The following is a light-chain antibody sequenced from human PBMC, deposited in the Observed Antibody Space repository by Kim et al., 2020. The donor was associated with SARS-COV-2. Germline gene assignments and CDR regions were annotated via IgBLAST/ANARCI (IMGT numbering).Light chain of an antibody. CDR3: MQGTHWPWT. CDR1: QGLVYSNGDTY. V-gene: IGKV2-30*01. CDR2: KVS. Sequence: DVVMTQSPLSLTVTLGQPVSISCRSSQGLVYSNGDTYLNWYHQRPGQSPRRLIYKVSNRDSGAPDRFSGSGSGTDFTLKFSRVEAEDVGVYYCMQGTHWPWTFGQGTKVDIK. J-gene: IGKJ1*01.